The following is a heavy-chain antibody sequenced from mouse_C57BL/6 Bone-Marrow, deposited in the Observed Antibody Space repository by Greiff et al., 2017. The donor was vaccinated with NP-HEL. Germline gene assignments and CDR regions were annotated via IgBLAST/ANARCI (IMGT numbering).Heavy chain of an antibody. V-gene: IGHV1-69*01. J-gene: IGHJ4*01. Sequence: VQLQQPGAELVMPGASVKLSCKASGYTFTSYWMHWVKQRPGQGLEWIGEIDPSDSYTNYNQKFKGKSTLTVDKSSSTAYMQLSSLTSEDSAVYYCAGGLRRDYAMDYWGQGTSVTVSS. CDR1: GYTFTSYW. CDR3: AGGLRRDYAMDY. CDR2: IDPSDSYT. D-gene: IGHD2-4*01.